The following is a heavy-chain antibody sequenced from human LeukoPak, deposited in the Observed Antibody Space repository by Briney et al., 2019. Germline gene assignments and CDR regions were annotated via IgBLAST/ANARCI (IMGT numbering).Heavy chain of an antibody. Sequence: ASVKVSCNVSGYTLTLLSVHWVRQPRATGRERVGVFDQEYGDTIYAQKSQRRVSMTDDTSADIAYMELSSLRSEDTAVYYCATDLVRFGELFHNYWGQGTLVTVSS. D-gene: IGHD3-10*01. V-gene: IGHV1-24*01. CDR1: GYTLTLLS. CDR2: FDQEYGDT. CDR3: ATDLVRFGELFHNY. J-gene: IGHJ4*02.